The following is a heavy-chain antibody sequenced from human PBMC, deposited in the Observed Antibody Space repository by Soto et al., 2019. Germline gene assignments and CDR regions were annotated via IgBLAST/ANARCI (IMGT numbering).Heavy chain of an antibody. CDR2: ISSSSSYI. D-gene: IGHD3-3*01. V-gene: IGHV3-21*01. CDR3: AGRGSFPYYDFWSGYSRVQYGMDV. Sequence: PGWSLRLSCAASRFTFSSYSMTWVRQAPGKGLEWVSSISSSSSYIYYADSVKGRFTISRHNAKNSLYLQMNSLRAEDTAVYYCAGRGSFPYYDFWSGYSRVQYGMDVWGQGNTVTVSS. J-gene: IGHJ6*02. CDR1: RFTFSSYS.